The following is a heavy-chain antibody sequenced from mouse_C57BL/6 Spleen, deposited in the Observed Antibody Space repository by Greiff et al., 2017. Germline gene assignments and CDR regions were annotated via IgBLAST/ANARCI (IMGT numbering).Heavy chain of an antibody. V-gene: IGHV1-53*01. Sequence: QVQLKQPGTELVKPGASVKLSCKASGYTFTSYWMHWVKQRPGQGLEWIGNINPSNGGTNYNEKFKSKATLTVDKSSSTAYMQLSSLTSEDSAVYYCARRIATVVAYYAMDYWGQGTSVTVSS. CDR1: GYTFTSYW. CDR3: ARRIATVVAYYAMDY. CDR2: INPSNGGT. D-gene: IGHD1-1*01. J-gene: IGHJ4*01.